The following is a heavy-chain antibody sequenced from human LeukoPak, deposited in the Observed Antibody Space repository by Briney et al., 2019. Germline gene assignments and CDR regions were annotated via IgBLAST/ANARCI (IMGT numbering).Heavy chain of an antibody. V-gene: IGHV1-24*01. CDR1: GYTLTELS. CDR2: FDPEDGET. CDR3: ARGGNYDSSGYYYPLRY. J-gene: IGHJ4*02. D-gene: IGHD3-22*01. Sequence: ASVKVSCKVSGYTLTELSMHWVRQAPGKGLEWMGGFDPEDGETIYAQKFQGRVTITADKSTSTAYMELSSLRSEDTAVYYCARGGNYDSSGYYYPLRYWGQGTLVTVSS.